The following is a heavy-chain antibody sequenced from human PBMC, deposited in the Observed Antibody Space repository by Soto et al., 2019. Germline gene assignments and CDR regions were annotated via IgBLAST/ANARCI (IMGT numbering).Heavy chain of an antibody. V-gene: IGHV3-74*01. J-gene: IGHJ6*02. D-gene: IGHD2-21*02. CDR2: IYSDVSTA. CDR3: ARSGGDYNYYCDMDV. CDR1: GFTYNTYW. Sequence: LRLSCAASGFTYNTYWMNWVRQVPGKGLMWVSRIYSDVSTARYADSVKGRFTISRDNAKNTVYLQMNSLRAEDTAVYYCARSGGDYNYYCDMDVWRQGTTVTVSS.